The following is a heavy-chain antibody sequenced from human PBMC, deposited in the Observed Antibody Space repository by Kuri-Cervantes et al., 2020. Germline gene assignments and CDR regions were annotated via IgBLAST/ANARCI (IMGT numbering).Heavy chain of an antibody. CDR1: GFTFSSYD. CDR2: IFSGGFGGTT. Sequence: GGSLRLSCAASGFTFSSYDMHWVRQATGKGLEWVAVIFSGGFGGTTYYADSVKGRFIFSRDESKNTLYLQMNSLRAEDTAVYYCARRQGAVRITMVRGVTRQYYFDYWGQGTLVTVSS. D-gene: IGHD3-10*01. J-gene: IGHJ4*02. V-gene: IGHV3-NL1*01. CDR3: ARRQGAVRITMVRGVTRQYYFDY.